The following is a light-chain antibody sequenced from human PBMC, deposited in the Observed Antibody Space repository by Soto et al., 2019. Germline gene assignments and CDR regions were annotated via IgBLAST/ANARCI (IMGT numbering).Light chain of an antibody. V-gene: IGKV3-20*01. CDR2: GAS. CDR1: QSVSSSY. CDR3: QQYGSSPRMYT. J-gene: IGKJ2*01. Sequence: EIVLTQSPGTLSLSPGERATLSCRASQSVSSSYLAWYQQKPGQAPRLLIYGASSRATGIPVRFSGSGSGTDFTLTISRLEPEDFAVYYCQQYGSSPRMYTFGQGTKLEIK.